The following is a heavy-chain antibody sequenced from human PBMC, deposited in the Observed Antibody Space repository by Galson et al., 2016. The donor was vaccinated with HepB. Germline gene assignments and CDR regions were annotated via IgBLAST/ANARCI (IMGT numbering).Heavy chain of an antibody. CDR2: INYSGGA. J-gene: IGHJ1*01. D-gene: IGHD5-24*01. Sequence: ETLSLTCAVSGGSISSYFWTWIRQPPGKGLEWIGFINYSGGATYNPSLKSRVTISADTSKNHLSLKVKSVTAADTATYYCASDRDGYNLWGQGTLVTVSS. CDR3: ASDRDGYNL. CDR1: GGSISSYF. V-gene: IGHV4-59*01.